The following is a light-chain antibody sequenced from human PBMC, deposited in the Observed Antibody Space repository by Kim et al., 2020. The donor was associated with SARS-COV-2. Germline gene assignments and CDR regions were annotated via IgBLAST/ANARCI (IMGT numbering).Light chain of an antibody. CDR2: EVS. CDR3: SSYTSSTTCV. V-gene: IGLV2-18*02. CDR1: SCDVGSCNR. Sequence: GQSLTIPCTGTSCDVGSCNRVSWYQQPPGAAPNLLIYEVSNRPSGVPDRFSGSKSGETASLTISGHQAEDEADDYCSSYTSSTTCVFGGGTTLTVL. J-gene: IGLJ3*02.